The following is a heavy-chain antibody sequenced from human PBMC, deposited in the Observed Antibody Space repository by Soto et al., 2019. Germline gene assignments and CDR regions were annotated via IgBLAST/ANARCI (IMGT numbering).Heavy chain of an antibody. V-gene: IGHV4-59*01. CDR1: GGSISSYY. J-gene: IGHJ6*02. Sequence: SETLSLTCTVSGGSISSYYWSWIRQPPGKGLEWIGYIYYSGSTNYNPSLKSRVTISVDTSKNQFSLKLSSVTAADTAVYYCARDSRYYDFWSGYPLDGMDVWGQGTMVTVSS. CDR2: IYYSGST. D-gene: IGHD3-3*01. CDR3: ARDSRYYDFWSGYPLDGMDV.